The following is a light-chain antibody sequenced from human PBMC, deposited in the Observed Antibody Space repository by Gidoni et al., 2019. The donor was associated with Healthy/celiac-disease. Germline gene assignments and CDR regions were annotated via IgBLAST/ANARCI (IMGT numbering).Light chain of an antibody. CDR1: QSVLYSSNYKSY. Sequence: IVMTQSTDSLPVSLGERATINSTSSQSVLYSSNYKSYLAWYQQKPGQPPRLLIYWASTRESGVPDRFSGSGSGTDFTLTISSLEAEDVAVYYCQQYYSTPWTFGQGTKVEIK. CDR3: QQYYSTPWT. CDR2: WAS. J-gene: IGKJ1*01. V-gene: IGKV4-1*01.